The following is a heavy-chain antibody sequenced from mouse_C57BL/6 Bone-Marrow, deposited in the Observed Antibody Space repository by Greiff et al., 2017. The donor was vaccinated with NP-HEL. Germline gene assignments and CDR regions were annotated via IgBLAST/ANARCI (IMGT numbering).Heavy chain of an antibody. CDR3: AREGDSLFAY. Sequence: QVQLQQPGAELVMPGASVKLSCKASGYTFTSYWMHWVKQRPGQGLEWIGEIDPSDSYTNYNQKFKGKSTLTVDKSSSTAYMQLSSLTSEDSAVYDCAREGDSLFAYWGQGTPVTVSA. CDR1: GYTFTSYW. CDR2: IDPSDSYT. J-gene: IGHJ3*01. V-gene: IGHV1-69*01. D-gene: IGHD6-2*01.